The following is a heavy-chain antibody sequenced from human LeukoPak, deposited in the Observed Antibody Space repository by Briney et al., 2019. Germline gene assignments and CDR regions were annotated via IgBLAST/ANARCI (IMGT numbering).Heavy chain of an antibody. CDR1: GYTFTGYY. CDR2: TNPNSGGT. CDR3: ARGYCSSTSCRSSNHDY. Sequence: ASVKVSCKASGYTFTGYYMRWVRHAPGQGLEWMGWTNPNSGGTNYAQKFQGRVTMTRDTSISTAYMELSRLRSDDTAVYYCARGYCSSTSCRSSNHDYWGQGTLVTVSS. D-gene: IGHD2-2*01. J-gene: IGHJ4*02. V-gene: IGHV1-2*02.